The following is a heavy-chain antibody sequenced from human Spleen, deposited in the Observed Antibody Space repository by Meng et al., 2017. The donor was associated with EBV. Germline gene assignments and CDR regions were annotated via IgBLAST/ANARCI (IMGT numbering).Heavy chain of an antibody. CDR3: ARDLSGRFDP. CDR1: GFTFGCYG. Sequence: GEAGGGVVEPGKALGSSCATYGFTFGCYGMFRVRQAPGKGPEWVAILPSDGGNTYYADSVKGRFTISRDNSKNTLYLQMNSLTGEDTAVYYCARDLSGRFDPWGQGTLVTVSS. CDR2: LPSDGGNT. V-gene: IGHV3-30*03. J-gene: IGHJ5*02. D-gene: IGHD1-14*01.